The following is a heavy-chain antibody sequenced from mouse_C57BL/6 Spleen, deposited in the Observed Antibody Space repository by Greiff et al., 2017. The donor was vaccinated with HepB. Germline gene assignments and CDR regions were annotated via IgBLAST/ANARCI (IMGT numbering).Heavy chain of an antibody. Sequence: EVQLQQSGPELVKPGASVKISCKASGYTFTDYYMNWVKQSHGKSLEWIGDINPNNGGTSYNQKFKGKATLTVDKSSSTAYMELRSLTAEDSAVYDCARWGPTAEAREDYYAMDYWGQGTSVTVSS. CDR1: GYTFTDYY. J-gene: IGHJ4*01. CDR3: ARWGPTAEAREDYYAMDY. V-gene: IGHV1-26*01. D-gene: IGHD3-2*02. CDR2: INPNNGGT.